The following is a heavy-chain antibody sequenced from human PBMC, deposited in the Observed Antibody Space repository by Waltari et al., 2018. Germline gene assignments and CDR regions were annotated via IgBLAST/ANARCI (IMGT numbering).Heavy chain of an antibody. CDR2: ISSSSSTI. V-gene: IGHV3-48*01. Sequence: EVQLVESGGGLVQPGGSLRLSCAASGFTFSSYSMNWVRQAPGKGLEWVSYISSSSSTIYYAYSVKGRFTISRDNAKNSLYLQMSSLRAEDTAVYYCARDEPEWGIFGVVTGWFDPWGQGTLVTVSS. J-gene: IGHJ5*02. CDR1: GFTFSSYS. CDR3: ARDEPEWGIFGVVTGWFDP. D-gene: IGHD3-3*02.